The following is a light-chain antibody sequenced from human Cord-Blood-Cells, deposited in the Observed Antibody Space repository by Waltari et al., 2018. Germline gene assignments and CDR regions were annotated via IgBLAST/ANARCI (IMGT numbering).Light chain of an antibody. V-gene: IGLV3-21*04. CDR1: NIGSKS. Sequence: VSVAPGKTARITCGGNNIGSKSVHWYQQKPGQAPVLVIYYDSDRPSGIPERFSGSNSGNTATLTISRVEVGDEADYYCQVWDSSSDHVVFGGGTKLTVL. CDR2: YDS. CDR3: QVWDSSSDHVV. J-gene: IGLJ2*01.